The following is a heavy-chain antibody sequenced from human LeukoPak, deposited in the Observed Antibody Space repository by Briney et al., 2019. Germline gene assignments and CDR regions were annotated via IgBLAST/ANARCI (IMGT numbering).Heavy chain of an antibody. D-gene: IGHD5-18*01. CDR2: ISSSGSTT. CDR1: GFTFSSYE. Sequence: GGSLRLSCAASGFTFSSYEMSWVRQAPGKWLEWVSYISSSGSTTYYADSVKGRFTISRDNAKNSLFLQVNSLRAEDTAVYYCARDGGDGYGNTLFDSWGQGTLVTVSS. CDR3: ARDGGDGYGNTLFDS. V-gene: IGHV3-48*03. J-gene: IGHJ4*02.